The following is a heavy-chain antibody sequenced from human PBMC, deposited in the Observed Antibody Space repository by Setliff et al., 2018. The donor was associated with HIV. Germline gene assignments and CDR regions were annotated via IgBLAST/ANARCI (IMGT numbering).Heavy chain of an antibody. Sequence: HPGGSLRLSCAASGFTVSNNYMSWVRQAPGKGLEWVSAIYSGGSTYYTDSVRGRFTISRDNSKNTLYLQMNSLRAEDTAVYYCAREVDWNGVSGYYYMAVWGKGTTVTVSS. J-gene: IGHJ6*03. V-gene: IGHV3-53*01. CDR3: AREVDWNGVSGYYYMAV. CDR2: IYSGGST. CDR1: GFTVSNNY. D-gene: IGHD3-9*01.